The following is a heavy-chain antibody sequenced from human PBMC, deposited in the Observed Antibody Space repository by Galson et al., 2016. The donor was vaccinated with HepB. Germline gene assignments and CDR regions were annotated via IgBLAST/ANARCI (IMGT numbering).Heavy chain of an antibody. D-gene: IGHD6-13*01. CDR1: GGSITSGSYY. Sequence: SETLSLTCTVSGGSITSGSYYWGWIRQPPGKGLEWIGAIYYSGTTYYNPSLKSRVTISVDTSKNQFSLKLSSVTAADTAMYYCAAAGGREGITPVWGQGTLVTVSS. CDR2: IYYSGTT. V-gene: IGHV4-39*07. CDR3: AAAGGREGITPV. J-gene: IGHJ4*02.